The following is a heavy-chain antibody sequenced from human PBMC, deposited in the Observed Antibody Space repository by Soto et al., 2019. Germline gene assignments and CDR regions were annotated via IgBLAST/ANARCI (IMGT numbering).Heavy chain of an antibody. CDR3: ARVVVITHYFDY. CDR2: IYYSGST. D-gene: IGHD2-21*01. V-gene: IGHV4-30-4*01. CDR1: GGSISSGDYY. J-gene: IGHJ4*02. Sequence: SETLSLTCTVSGGSISSGDYYWSWIRQPPGKGLEWIGYIYYSGSTYYNPSRKSRLTISVDTSKNQFYLRLSSVTAADTAVYYCARVVVITHYFDYWGQGTLVTVSS.